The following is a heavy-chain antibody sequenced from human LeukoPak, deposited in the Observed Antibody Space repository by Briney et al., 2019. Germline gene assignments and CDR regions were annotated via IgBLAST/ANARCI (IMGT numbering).Heavy chain of an antibody. V-gene: IGHV1-8*01. D-gene: IGHD6-19*01. CDR3: ARGGANSSGWYESLYYYYYYYMDV. CDR2: MNPNSGNT. J-gene: IGHJ6*03. CDR1: GYTFTSYD. Sequence: GASVKVSCKASGYTFTSYDINWVRQATGQGLEWMGWMNPNSGNTGYAQKFQGRVTMTRNTSISTAYMELSSLRSEDTAVYYCARGGANSSGWYESLYYYYYYYMDVWGKGTTVTVSS.